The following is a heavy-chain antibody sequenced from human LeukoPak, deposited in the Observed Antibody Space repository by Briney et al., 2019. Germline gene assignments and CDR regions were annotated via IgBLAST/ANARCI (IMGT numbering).Heavy chain of an antibody. CDR2: IDPSDSYT. V-gene: IGHV5-10-1*01. CDR1: GYSFTNYW. Sequence: PGESLTISCKGSGYSFTNYWISWVRQMPGKGLEWMGRIDPSDSYTKYSPSFEGHVTISVDKSISTAFLQWNSLKASDTAMYYCARHLYGSVTYNVDYWGQGTLVTVSS. D-gene: IGHD3-10*01. CDR3: ARHLYGSVTYNVDY. J-gene: IGHJ4*02.